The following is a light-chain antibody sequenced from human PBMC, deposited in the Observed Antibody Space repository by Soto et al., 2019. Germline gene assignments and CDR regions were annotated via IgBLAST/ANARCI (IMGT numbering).Light chain of an antibody. V-gene: IGKV3-20*01. Sequence: EAVLTQSPGTLSLSPGERAALSCRASQSLNRNYLAWYQQRPGQAPRLLISGASSRATGIPDRFSGSGSGTDFTLTISRLEAEDVAVYYCQQYDISPRTFGQGTKVEI. CDR3: QQYDISPRT. CDR1: QSLNRNY. J-gene: IGKJ1*01. CDR2: GAS.